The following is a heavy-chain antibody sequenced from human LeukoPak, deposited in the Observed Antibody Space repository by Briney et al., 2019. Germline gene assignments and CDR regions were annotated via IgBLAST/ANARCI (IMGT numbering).Heavy chain of an antibody. CDR1: GFTFSSYA. CDR3: ARVPVAGIFAYYFDY. D-gene: IGHD6-19*01. V-gene: IGHV3-30*04. J-gene: IGHJ4*02. CDR2: ISYDGSNK. Sequence: PGGSLRLSCAASGFTFSSYAMHWVRQAPGKGLEWVAVISYDGSNKYYADSVKGRFTISRDNSKNTLYLQMNSLRAEDTAVYYCARVPVAGIFAYYFDYWGQGTLVTVSS.